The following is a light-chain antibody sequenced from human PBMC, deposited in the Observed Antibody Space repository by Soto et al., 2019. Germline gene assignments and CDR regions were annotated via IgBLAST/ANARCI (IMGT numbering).Light chain of an antibody. CDR3: QQYNSYYT. J-gene: IGKJ2*01. CDR2: KAS. V-gene: IGKV1-5*03. CDR1: QSISSW. Sequence: DIQMTQSPSTLSASVGDRVTITCRASQSISSWLAWYQQKPGKAPKLLIYKASSLESGVPSRFSGSGSGTEFPLTLSSLQPDDFATYYFQQYNSYYTFGQGTKLEIK.